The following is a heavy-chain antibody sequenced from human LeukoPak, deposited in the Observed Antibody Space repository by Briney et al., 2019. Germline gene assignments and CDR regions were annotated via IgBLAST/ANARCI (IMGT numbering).Heavy chain of an antibody. CDR1: GYTFTNNA. J-gene: IGHJ4*02. CDR3: RRNPKLVIPAYTNGYIDH. CDR2: LNTTTGNP. V-gene: IGHV7-4-1*02. D-gene: IGHD5-18*01. Sequence: GASVKVSCKTSGYTFTNNAINWVRQAPGKGLEWMGWLNTTTGNPSYAQGFFTGRYVFSLDTSASTAYLQINGLKASAPLVNSLRRNPKLVIPAYTNGYIDHWGQGTLLTVAS.